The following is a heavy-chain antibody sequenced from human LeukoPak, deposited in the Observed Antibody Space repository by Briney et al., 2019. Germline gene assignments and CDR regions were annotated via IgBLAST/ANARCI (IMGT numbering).Heavy chain of an antibody. CDR3: ARASKYRRYCTNGVCYTHTFDY. J-gene: IGHJ4*02. Sequence: PSETLSLTCPVSGGSISSYYWSWIRQPPGKGLEWIGYIYYSGSTNYNPSLKSRVTISVDTSKNQFSLKLSSVTAADTAVYYCARASKYRRYCTNGVCYTHTFDYWGQGTLVTVSS. V-gene: IGHV4-59*01. CDR1: GGSISSYY. CDR2: IYYSGST. D-gene: IGHD2-8*01.